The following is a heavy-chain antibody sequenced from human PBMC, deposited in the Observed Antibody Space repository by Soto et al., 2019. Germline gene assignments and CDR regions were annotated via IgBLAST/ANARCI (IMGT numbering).Heavy chain of an antibody. CDR3: ARRPRYSNYVDY. CDR2: IYWNDDE. D-gene: IGHD4-4*01. V-gene: IGHV2-5*01. CDR1: GFSLSTDGVG. Sequence: QITLKESGPTLVKPTQTLTLTCTFSGFSLSTDGVGVGWIRQPPGKALEWLALIYWNDDERYSPFLKSRLTIAKDTSKNQVVLTMTNVDPADTATYYCARRPRYSNYVDYWGQGTLVTVSS. J-gene: IGHJ4*02.